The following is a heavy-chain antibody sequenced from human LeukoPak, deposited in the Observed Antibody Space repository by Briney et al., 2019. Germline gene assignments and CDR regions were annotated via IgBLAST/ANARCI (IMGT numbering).Heavy chain of an antibody. J-gene: IGHJ4*02. CDR2: ISSNGGST. CDR1: GFTFGSYA. CDR3: AGGGGALMMTFGGDFDF. Sequence: GGSLRLSCATSGFTFGSYAMTWVRQAPGKGLEYVSAISSNGGSTYYANPVKGRFTISRDNSKNTLYLQMGSLRAEDMAVYYCAGGGGALMMTFGGDFDFWGQGTLATVSS. D-gene: IGHD3-16*01. V-gene: IGHV3-64*01.